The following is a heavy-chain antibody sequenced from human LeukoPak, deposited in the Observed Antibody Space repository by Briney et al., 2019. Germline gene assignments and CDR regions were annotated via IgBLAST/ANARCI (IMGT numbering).Heavy chain of an antibody. CDR1: GGSISNGDHY. V-gene: IGHV4-31*03. Sequence: PSETLSLTCTVSGGSISNGDHYWSWIRQHPGKGLEWIGHIYYSGSTYYNPSLKSRGIISVETSKNQFSLKLSSVTAADTAVYYCARDLGSKRDPYYGMDVWGQGTTVTVSS. D-gene: IGHD2-2*01. CDR3: ARDLGSKRDPYYGMDV. CDR2: IYYSGST. J-gene: IGHJ6*02.